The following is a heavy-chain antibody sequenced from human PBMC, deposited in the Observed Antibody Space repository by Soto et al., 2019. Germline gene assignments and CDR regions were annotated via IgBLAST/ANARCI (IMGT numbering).Heavy chain of an antibody. Sequence: GGSLRLSCAASGFTFSSYGMHWVRQSPGKGLEWVAVISYDGSNKYYADSVKGRFTISRDNSKNTLYLQMNSLRAEDTAVYYCAKDIAAAADLWAFDIWGQGTMVTVSS. CDR2: ISYDGSNK. V-gene: IGHV3-30*18. D-gene: IGHD6-13*01. CDR3: AKDIAAAADLWAFDI. CDR1: GFTFSSYG. J-gene: IGHJ3*02.